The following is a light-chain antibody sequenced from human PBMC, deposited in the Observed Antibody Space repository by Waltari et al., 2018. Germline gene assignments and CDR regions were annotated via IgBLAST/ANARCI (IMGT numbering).Light chain of an antibody. V-gene: IGLV2-8*01. CDR3: SSYAGSYRV. CDR1: RSDVGGYNW. Sequence: QSALTQPPSASGSPGQSATISCTGPRSDVGGYNWVSWYQQYPGKAPKLLIYAVTKRPSGVPDRFSGSKSGNTASLTVSGLQPEDEADYYCSSYAGSYRVFGTGTKVAVL. J-gene: IGLJ1*01. CDR2: AVT.